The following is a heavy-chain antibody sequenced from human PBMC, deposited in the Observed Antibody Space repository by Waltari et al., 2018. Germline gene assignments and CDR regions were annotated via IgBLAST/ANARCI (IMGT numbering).Heavy chain of an antibody. CDR1: GFTFPSYA. Sequence: QGQLVESGGGVVQPGRSLRLSCADSGFTFPSYAFYWVRRAPGKGLQWVAVISYDGKNTYYANSVRGRFTISRDNSKNTIYLQMNSLRIEDTAVYYCARNGDRRYHYSYMDVWGKGTTVTVSS. D-gene: IGHD3-10*01. CDR3: ARNGDRRYHYSYMDV. J-gene: IGHJ6*03. CDR2: ISYDGKNT. V-gene: IGHV3-30*04.